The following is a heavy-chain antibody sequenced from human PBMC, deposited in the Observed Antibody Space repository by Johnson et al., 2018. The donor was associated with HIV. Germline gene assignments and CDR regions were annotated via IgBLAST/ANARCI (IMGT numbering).Heavy chain of an antibody. CDR2: IWYDGSNK. Sequence: VQLVESGGGVVQPGRSLRLSCAASGFTFSSYGMHWVRQAPGKGLEWVAVIWYDGSNKYYADSVKGRFTISRDKSKNTLYLQMNSLRAEDTAVYYCAKQKQQLVLAYAFDIWGQGTMVTVSS. V-gene: IGHV3-33*03. J-gene: IGHJ3*02. CDR3: AKQKQQLVLAYAFDI. D-gene: IGHD6-13*01. CDR1: GFTFSSYG.